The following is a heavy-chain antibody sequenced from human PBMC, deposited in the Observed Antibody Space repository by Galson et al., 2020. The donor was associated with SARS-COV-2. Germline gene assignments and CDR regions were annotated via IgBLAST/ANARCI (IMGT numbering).Heavy chain of an antibody. V-gene: IGHV1-2*06. CDR3: ARAYGSGSYSSNNWFDP. D-gene: IGHD3-10*01. Sequence: ASVKVSCKASGYTFTSSYINWVRQAPGQGLERMGRINPNSGGTIYAQKFQGRVTMTRDTSISTAYMELNRLTSDDTAGYYCARAYGSGSYSSNNWFDPWGQGTLVTVSS. J-gene: IGHJ5*02. CDR1: GYTFTSSY. CDR2: INPNSGGT.